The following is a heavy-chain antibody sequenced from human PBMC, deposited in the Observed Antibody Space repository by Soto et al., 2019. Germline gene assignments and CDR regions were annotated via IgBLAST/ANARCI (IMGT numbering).Heavy chain of an antibody. D-gene: IGHD4-17*01. CDR3: ARDPDYGDYTTHGFDP. J-gene: IGHJ5*02. CDR2: ISSSSYI. V-gene: IGHV3-21*01. Sequence: GGSLRLSCAASGFTFSSYIMNWVRQAPGKGLEWVSSISSSSYIYYADSVKGRFTISRDNAKNSLYLQMNSLRAEDTAVYYCARDPDYGDYTTHGFDPWVQERMVTV. CDR1: GFTFSSYI.